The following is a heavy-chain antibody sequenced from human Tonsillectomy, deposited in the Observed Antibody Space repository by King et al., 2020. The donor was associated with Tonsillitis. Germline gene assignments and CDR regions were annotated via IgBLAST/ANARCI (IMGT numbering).Heavy chain of an antibody. V-gene: IGHV3-30*04. J-gene: IGHJ4*02. CDR1: GFTFRTYT. CDR2: IFSDGSNT. D-gene: IGHD2-15*01. CDR3: ARRQDCSGGTCYGLDY. Sequence: VQLVESGGGVVQPGRSLRLSCAASGFTFRTYTMHWVRQAPGKGLEWVALIFSDGSNTYYADSVKGRFTISRDNSKDTLYLLMNSLRAEDTAVYYCARRQDCSGGTCYGLDYWAQGTLVTVSS.